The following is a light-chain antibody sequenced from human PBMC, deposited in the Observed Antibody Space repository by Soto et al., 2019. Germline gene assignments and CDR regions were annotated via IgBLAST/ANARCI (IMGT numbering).Light chain of an antibody. J-gene: IGLJ1*01. CDR1: GSNIGAGYD. V-gene: IGLV1-40*01. Sequence: QSVLTQPPPVSGAPGQRVTISCTGSGSNIGAGYDVHWYQQLPGTAPKLLIFANINRPSGVPDRFSGSKSGTSASLAITGLRAEDEADYYCQSYDSSLSGYVFGTGTKVTVL. CDR3: QSYDSSLSGYV. CDR2: ANI.